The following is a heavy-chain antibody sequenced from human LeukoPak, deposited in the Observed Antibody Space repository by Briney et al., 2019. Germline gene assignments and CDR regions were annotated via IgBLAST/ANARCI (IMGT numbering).Heavy chain of an antibody. CDR1: SDSIGNYY. Sequence: SETLSLTCTVSSDSIGNYYWTWIRQSPGKWIEWLGYYSSTGDSQYNPSLKSRVTMSVDMSKNQFSLKLTSVTAADTAVYFCARGYHWNYGWFDPWGQGTLVTVSS. V-gene: IGHV4-59*01. J-gene: IGHJ5*02. CDR3: ARGYHWNYGWFDP. D-gene: IGHD1-7*01. CDR2: YSSTGDS.